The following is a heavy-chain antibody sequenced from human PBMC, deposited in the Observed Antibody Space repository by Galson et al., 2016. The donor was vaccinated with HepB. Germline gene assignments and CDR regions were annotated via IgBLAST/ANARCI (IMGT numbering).Heavy chain of an antibody. J-gene: IGHJ4*02. CDR2: IKQDGGQK. D-gene: IGHD1-26*01. CDR3: ARASGDHGY. Sequence: SLRLSCAASGFAFSTYWMAWVRQAPGKGLECVATIKQDGGQKYYVDSVEGRFTISRDNAENSLFLQMNSLRVEETAVYFCARASGDHGYWGQGTLVTVSS. V-gene: IGHV3-7*03. CDR1: GFAFSTYW.